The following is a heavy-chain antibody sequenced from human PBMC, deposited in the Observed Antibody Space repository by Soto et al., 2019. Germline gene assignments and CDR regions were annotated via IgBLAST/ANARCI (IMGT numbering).Heavy chain of an antibody. J-gene: IGHJ4*02. CDR2: ISGSGGSK. D-gene: IGHD3-10*01. CDR1: GFTFSSYA. CDR3: ADLTRLRITRVRGAPFDCY. Sequence: EVQLLESGGGLVQPGGSLRLSCAASGFTFSSYAMSWVRQAPGKGLEWVSAISGSGGSKYYADSVKGRFTISRDNSKNTLYLQMDSLSAEEPAVYYCADLTRLRITRVRGAPFDCYWGQGTLVTVSS. V-gene: IGHV3-23*01.